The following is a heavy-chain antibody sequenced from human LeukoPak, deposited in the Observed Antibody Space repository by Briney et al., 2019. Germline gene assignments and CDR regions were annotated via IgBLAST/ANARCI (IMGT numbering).Heavy chain of an antibody. D-gene: IGHD6-19*01. V-gene: IGHV3-23*01. J-gene: IGHJ4*02. CDR2: ISGSGGST. CDR1: GFTFSSFA. Sequence: GGSLRLSCAASGFTFSSFAMSWVRQAPGKGLEWVSAISGSGGSTFYADSVKGRFTISRDNSKNTLFLQMNSLRAEDTAVYYCAKDEIGAVAGLLDYWGQGILVTVSS. CDR3: AKDEIGAVAGLLDY.